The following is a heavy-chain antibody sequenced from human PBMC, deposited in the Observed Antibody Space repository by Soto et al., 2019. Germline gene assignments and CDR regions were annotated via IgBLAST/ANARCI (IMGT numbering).Heavy chain of an antibody. J-gene: IGHJ4*02. CDR3: TVHGDHFDY. Sequence: EVQLVESGGGLDQPGGSLKLSCAASGFTFSGSAMHWVRQASGKGLEWVGRIRSKANSYATAYAASVKGRFTISRDDSKNTAYLQMNSLKTEDTAVYYCTVHGDHFDYWGQGTLVTVSS. V-gene: IGHV3-73*01. CDR1: GFTFSGSA. CDR2: IRSKANSYAT. D-gene: IGHD4-17*01.